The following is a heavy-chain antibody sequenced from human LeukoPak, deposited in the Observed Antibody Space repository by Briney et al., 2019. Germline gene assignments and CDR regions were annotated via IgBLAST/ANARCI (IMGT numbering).Heavy chain of an antibody. Sequence: GGSLRLSCAASGFTFSSYGMHWVRQAPGKGLEWVAVIWYDGSEKYFADSVKGRFTISRDNAKNTVYLQMNSLRAEDTAVYYCARVGYSGSGNGMDVWGQGTTVTVSS. D-gene: IGHD3-10*01. CDR2: IWYDGSEK. J-gene: IGHJ6*02. CDR1: GFTFSSYG. V-gene: IGHV3-33*01. CDR3: ARVGYSGSGNGMDV.